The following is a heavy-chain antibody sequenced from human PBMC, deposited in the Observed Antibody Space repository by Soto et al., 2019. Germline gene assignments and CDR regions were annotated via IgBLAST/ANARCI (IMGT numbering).Heavy chain of an antibody. CDR1: GYTFPTYY. CDR2: INPAIGST. Sequence: QVQLVQSGAEVKKPGASVKVSCKASGYTFPTYYIHWVRQAPAQGLEWMGIINPAIGSTNYAQKLRGRVTMTTDTSTSTVYLKLPRLTSEHTAVYYCARIGSRGYYHLASWGQGSLATASS. D-gene: IGHD2-2*01. CDR3: ARIGSRGYYHLAS. J-gene: IGHJ5*02. V-gene: IGHV1-46*04.